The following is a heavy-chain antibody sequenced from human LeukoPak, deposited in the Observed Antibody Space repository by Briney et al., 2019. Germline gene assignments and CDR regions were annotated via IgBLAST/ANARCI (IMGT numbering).Heavy chain of an antibody. CDR1: GFTFSSYS. V-gene: IGHV3-21*01. CDR2: ISSSSSYI. Sequence: MAGGSLRLSCAASGFTFSSYSMNWVRQAPGRGLEWVSSISSSSSYIYYADSVKGRFTISRDNAKNSLYLQMNSLRAEDTAVYYCARGGSSTSCLDYWGQGTLVTVSS. J-gene: IGHJ4*02. CDR3: ARGGSSTSCLDY. D-gene: IGHD2-2*01.